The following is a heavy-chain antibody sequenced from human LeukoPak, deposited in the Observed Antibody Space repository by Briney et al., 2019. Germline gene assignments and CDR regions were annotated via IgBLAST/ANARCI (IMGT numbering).Heavy chain of an antibody. CDR2: ISYDGSNK. CDR3: ATAGAFYFQN. J-gene: IGHJ4*02. Sequence: PGGSLRLSCAASGFTFSSYAMHWVRQAPGKGLEWVAVISYDGSNKYYADSVKGRFTISRDNSKNTLYLQMNSLRAEDTAVYYCATAGAFYFQNWGQGTLVTVSS. CDR1: GFTFSSYA. V-gene: IGHV3-30-3*01. D-gene: IGHD1-1*01.